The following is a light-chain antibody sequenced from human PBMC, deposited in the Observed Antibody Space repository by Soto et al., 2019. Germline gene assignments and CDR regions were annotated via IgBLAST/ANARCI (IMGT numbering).Light chain of an antibody. CDR3: QQYGRSIT. J-gene: IGKJ5*01. Sequence: EIVLTQSPGTLSLSPGERATLSCRASQSVSSNYLAWFQQKPGQAPRLLICGASSRATGIPDRFSGSGSGTDFTLTISRLEPEDFAVYYCQQYGRSITFGQGTRLEIK. V-gene: IGKV3-20*01. CDR1: QSVSSNY. CDR2: GAS.